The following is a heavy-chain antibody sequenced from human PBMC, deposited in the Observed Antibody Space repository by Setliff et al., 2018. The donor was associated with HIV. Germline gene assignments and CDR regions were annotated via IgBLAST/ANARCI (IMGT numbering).Heavy chain of an antibody. CDR1: GYSFSNYA. Sequence: ASVKVSCKASGYSFSNYAMNWVRQAPGQGLEWMGWININTGNPTYAQGFTGRFVFSLDTSVNTAYLDISGLQTEDTAVYFCARGPWVEVWLHIFDSWGPGTLVTVSS. J-gene: IGHJ5*01. D-gene: IGHD3-16*01. CDR3: ARGPWVEVWLHIFDS. CDR2: ININTGNP. V-gene: IGHV7-4-1*02.